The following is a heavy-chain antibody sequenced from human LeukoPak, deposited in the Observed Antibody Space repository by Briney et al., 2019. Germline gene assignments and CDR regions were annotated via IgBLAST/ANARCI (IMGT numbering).Heavy chain of an antibody. V-gene: IGHV4-34*01. D-gene: IGHD3-22*01. J-gene: IGHJ4*02. CDR1: GGSFSGYY. Sequence: PSETRSLTCAVYGGSFSGYYWSWIRQPPGKGLEWIGEINHSGSTNYNPSLKSRVTISVDTSKNQFSLKLSSVTAADTAVYYCARVGDYYDSSGYRYWGQGTLVTVSS. CDR3: ARVGDYYDSSGYRY. CDR2: INHSGST.